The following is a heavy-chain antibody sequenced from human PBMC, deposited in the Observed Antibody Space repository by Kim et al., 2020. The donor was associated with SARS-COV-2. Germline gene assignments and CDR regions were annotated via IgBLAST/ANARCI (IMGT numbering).Heavy chain of an antibody. Sequence: LRSRVTISVDTSKNQFSRKLSSVTAADTAVYYCARASGTVTTFYYHGMDVWGQGTTVTVSS. J-gene: IGHJ6*02. V-gene: IGHV4-59*01. CDR3: ARASGTVTTFYYHGMDV. D-gene: IGHD4-4*01.